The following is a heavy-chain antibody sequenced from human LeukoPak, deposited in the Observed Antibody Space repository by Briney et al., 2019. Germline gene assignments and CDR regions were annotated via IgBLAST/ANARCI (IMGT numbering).Heavy chain of an antibody. J-gene: IGHJ6*03. Sequence: PSETLSLTCAVYGGSFSGYYWSWIRQPPGKGLEWIGEINHSGSTNYNPSLKSRVTISVDTSKNQFSLKLSSVTAADTAVYYCARGSGWNYYYYYMDVWGKGTTVTVSS. CDR1: GGSFSGYY. CDR3: ARGSGWNYYYYYMDV. CDR2: INHSGST. V-gene: IGHV4-34*01. D-gene: IGHD6-19*01.